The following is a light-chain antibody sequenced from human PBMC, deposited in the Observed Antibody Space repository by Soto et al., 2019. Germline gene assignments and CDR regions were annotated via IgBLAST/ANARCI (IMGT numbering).Light chain of an antibody. V-gene: IGKV1-5*01. CDR1: QSISSW. CDR3: QHYNSYPIT. J-gene: IGKJ5*01. Sequence: DIQMTQSPSTLSASVGDRVTITGRASQSISSWLAWYQQKPGKAPKLLIHDASSLQTGVPSRFSGTGAGTEFTLTISSLQSDDFATYYCQHYNSYPITFGRGTRLEI. CDR2: DAS.